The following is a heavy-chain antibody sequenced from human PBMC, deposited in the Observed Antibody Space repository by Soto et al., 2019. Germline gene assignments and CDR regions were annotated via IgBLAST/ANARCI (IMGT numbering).Heavy chain of an antibody. CDR1: GFSLSSSRMC. Sequence: ESGPTLVNPTQTLTLTCTFSGFSLSSSRMCVSWIRQPPGKALEWLARIDWDDAKYFNTSLKTRLTVSKDTSKTQVVLTMTNMDPVDTATYYCARIRAGYRSLWYYFDYWGQGTLVTVSS. D-gene: IGHD6-19*01. V-gene: IGHV2-70*11. CDR3: ARIRAGYRSLWYYFDY. CDR2: IDWDDAK. J-gene: IGHJ4*02.